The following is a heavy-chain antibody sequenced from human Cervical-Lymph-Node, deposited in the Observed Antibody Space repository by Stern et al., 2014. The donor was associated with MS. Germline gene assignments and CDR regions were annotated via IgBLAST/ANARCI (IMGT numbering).Heavy chain of an antibody. D-gene: IGHD6-19*01. V-gene: IGHV3-9*01. J-gene: IGHJ4*02. CDR3: ARGAFGSGWKADY. CDR2: INWNGDSI. Sequence: EVQLVESGGGLVQPGRSLRLSCAASGFTFDDYAMHWVRPVPGKGLEWVSGINWNGDSIDYGDFVQGRFTISRDNAKNSLFLQMNSLRAEDTALYYCARGAFGSGWKADYWGQGTLVTVSS. CDR1: GFTFDDYA.